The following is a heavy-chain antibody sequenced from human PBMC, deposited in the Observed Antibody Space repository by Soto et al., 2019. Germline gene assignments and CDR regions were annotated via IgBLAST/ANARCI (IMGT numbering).Heavy chain of an antibody. V-gene: IGHV4-39*07. J-gene: IGHJ4*02. CDR1: GGSISGSSYY. CDR3: ARGNDILYGYFFDY. CDR2: IYYSGST. D-gene: IGHD3-9*01. Sequence: LETLSLTCTVSGGSISGSSYYWCWISKPPGKGLEWIGSIYYSGSTYYNPSLKSRVTITEDTSKNQFSLKLSSVAAADTAVYYCARGNDILYGYFFDYWGQGTLVTVSS.